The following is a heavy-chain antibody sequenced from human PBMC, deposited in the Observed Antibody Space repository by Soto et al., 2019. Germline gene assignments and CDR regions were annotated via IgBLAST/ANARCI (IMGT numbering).Heavy chain of an antibody. J-gene: IGHJ6*02. V-gene: IGHV3-30-3*01. CDR3: ARAGCDGGTCYTLVGLRYGMDV. CDR2: ISYDGNNK. CDR1: GFTFSNYA. D-gene: IGHD2-15*01. Sequence: QVQLVESGGGVVQPGRSLRLSCAASGFTFSNYAMYWVRQAPGKGLEWVAVISYDGNNKYYADSVKGRFTISRDNSKNTLYLQMSSLRAEATAVYYCARAGCDGGTCYTLVGLRYGMDVWGQGTTVTVSS.